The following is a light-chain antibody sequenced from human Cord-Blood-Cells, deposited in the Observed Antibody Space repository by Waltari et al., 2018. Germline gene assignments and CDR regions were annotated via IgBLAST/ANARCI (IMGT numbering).Light chain of an antibody. CDR3: CSYAGSSPYV. CDR2: EGS. Sequence: QSALTQPASVSGSPGQSITISCPGTSSDVGSYNLVPWYQQHPGKAPKLMIYEGSKRPSGVSNRFSGSKSGNTASLTISGLQAEDEADYYCCSYAGSSPYVFGTGTKVTVL. CDR1: SSDVGSYNL. V-gene: IGLV2-23*01. J-gene: IGLJ1*01.